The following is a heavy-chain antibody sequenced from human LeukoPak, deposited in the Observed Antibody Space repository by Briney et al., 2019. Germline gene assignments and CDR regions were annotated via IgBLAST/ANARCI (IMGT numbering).Heavy chain of an antibody. D-gene: IGHD6-19*01. CDR2: ISGSVSST. CDR3: AKDLGRSGWSDFDY. V-gene: IGHV3-23*01. J-gene: IGHJ4*02. Sequence: GGSLRLSCAASGFTFSDCHMNWIRQAPGKGLEWVSAISGSVSSTYYADSVKGRFTISRDNSKNTLYLQMNSLRAEDTAVYYCAKDLGRSGWSDFDYWGQGTLVTVSS. CDR1: GFTFSDCH.